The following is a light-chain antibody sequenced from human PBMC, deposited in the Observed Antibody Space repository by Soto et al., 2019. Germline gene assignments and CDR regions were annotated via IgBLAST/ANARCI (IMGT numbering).Light chain of an antibody. CDR2: DDR. CDR1: NLGGKS. CDR3: QVWDRTSDHYV. J-gene: IGLJ1*01. Sequence: SYELTQPPSVSVAPGQTATITCGGNNLGGKSVQWYQQKPGQAPVLVIYDDRYRPSGIPERFSGSSSGNTATLTITRVEAGDEADYYCQVWDRTSDHYVFGTGTKLTVL. V-gene: IGLV3-21*02.